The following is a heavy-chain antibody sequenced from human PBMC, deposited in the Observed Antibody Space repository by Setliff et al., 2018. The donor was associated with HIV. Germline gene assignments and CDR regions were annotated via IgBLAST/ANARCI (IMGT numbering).Heavy chain of an antibody. J-gene: IGHJ4*02. CDR1: GFTFSNYG. V-gene: IGHV3-30*18. CDR2: ISYHEKDT. Sequence: PGGSLRLSCGASGFTFSNYGMHWVRQAPGKGLEWVAIISYHEKDTFYADSVKGRFTISRDNSKNILYLQMNSLRTEDTAVYYCTKPTTVVTSYYFDSWGQGTQVTVSS. D-gene: IGHD4-17*01. CDR3: TKPTTVVTSYYFDS.